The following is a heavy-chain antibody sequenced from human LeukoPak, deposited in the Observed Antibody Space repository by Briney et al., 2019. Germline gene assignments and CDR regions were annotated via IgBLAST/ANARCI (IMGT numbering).Heavy chain of an antibody. CDR2: ISAYNGNT. CDR3: ARDRGVYYYDSSGPSEGS. D-gene: IGHD3-22*01. V-gene: IGHV1-18*01. J-gene: IGHJ5*02. CDR1: GGTFSSYA. Sequence: ASVKVSCKASGGTFSSYAISWVRQAPGQGLEWMGWISAYNGNTNYAQKLQGRVTMTTDTSTSTAYMELRSLRSDDTAVYYCARDRGVYYYDSSGPSEGSWGQGTLVTVSS.